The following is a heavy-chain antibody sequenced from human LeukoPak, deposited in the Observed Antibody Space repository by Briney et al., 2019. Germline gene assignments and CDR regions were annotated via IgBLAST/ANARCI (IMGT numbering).Heavy chain of an antibody. Sequence: ASVKVSCKASGGTFSSNAISWVRQAPGQGPEWMGRIIPILGTAEYAEKFQGRVTITADKSTTTAYMELSSLKSEDTALYFCARGKGFVGHFDSWGQGTLVTVSS. J-gene: IGHJ4*02. CDR3: ARGKGFVGHFDS. V-gene: IGHV1-69*04. D-gene: IGHD2-15*01. CDR1: GGTFSSNA. CDR2: IIPILGTA.